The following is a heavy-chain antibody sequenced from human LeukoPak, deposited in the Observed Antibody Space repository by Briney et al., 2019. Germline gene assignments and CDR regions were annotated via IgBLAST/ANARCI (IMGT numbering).Heavy chain of an antibody. J-gene: IGHJ3*02. Sequence: GGSLRLSCAASGFTFSSYGMHWVRQAPGKGLEWVAVISYDGSNKYYADSVKGRFTISRHNSKNTLYLQMNSLRAEDTAVYYCARDPTVTMLLDAFDIWGQGTMVTVSS. CDR1: GFTFSSYG. V-gene: IGHV3-30*03. CDR2: ISYDGSNK. CDR3: ARDPTVTMLLDAFDI. D-gene: IGHD4-17*01.